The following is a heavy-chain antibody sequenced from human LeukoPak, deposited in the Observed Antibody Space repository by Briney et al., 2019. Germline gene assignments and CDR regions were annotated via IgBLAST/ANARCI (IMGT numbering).Heavy chain of an antibody. J-gene: IGHJ4*02. Sequence: ASVKVSCKVSGYTLTELSMHWVRQAPGKGLEWMGGFDPEDGETIYAQKFQGRVTMTEDTSTDTAYMELSSLRSEDTAVYYCAKTGGHYYDSSASYYPDYWGQGTLVTVSS. CDR3: AKTGGHYYDSSASYYPDY. CDR2: FDPEDGET. D-gene: IGHD3-22*01. V-gene: IGHV1-24*01. CDR1: GYTLTELS.